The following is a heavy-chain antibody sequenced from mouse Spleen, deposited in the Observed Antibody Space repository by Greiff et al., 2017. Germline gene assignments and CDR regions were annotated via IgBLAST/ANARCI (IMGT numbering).Heavy chain of an antibody. CDR3: ARDMGYGNYGSGYFDV. Sequence: EVQLQQSGPGLVKPSQTVFLTCTVTGISITTGNYRWSWIRQFPGNKLEWIGYIYYSGTITYNPSLTSRTTITRDTPKNQFFLEMNSLTAEDTATYYCARDMGYGNYGSGYFDVWGAGTTVTVSS. CDR2: IYYSGTI. V-gene: IGHV3-5*01. J-gene: IGHJ1*01. D-gene: IGHD2-1*01. CDR1: GISITTGNYR.